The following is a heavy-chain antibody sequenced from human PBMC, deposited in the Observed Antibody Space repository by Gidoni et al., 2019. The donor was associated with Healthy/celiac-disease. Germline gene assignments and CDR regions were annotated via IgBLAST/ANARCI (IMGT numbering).Heavy chain of an antibody. V-gene: IGHV3-23*01. CDR2: ISGSGGST. J-gene: IGHJ4*02. Sequence: EVQVLESGGGLVQPGGSLRLSCAASGFTFSSYAMSWVRQAPGKGLEWVSAISGSGGSTYYADSVKGRFTISRDNSKNTLYLQMNSLRAEDTAVYYCAKVAPWGYYDSSGMGFDYWGQGTLVTVSS. CDR3: AKVAPWGYYDSSGMGFDY. CDR1: GFTFSSYA. D-gene: IGHD3-22*01.